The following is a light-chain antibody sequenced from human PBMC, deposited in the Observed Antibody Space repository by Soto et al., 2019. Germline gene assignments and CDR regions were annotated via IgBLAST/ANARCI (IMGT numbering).Light chain of an antibody. CDR1: QSVSNNY. CDR3: QQYDISPRP. Sequence: EIVLAQSPDTLSLSPGERATLSCRASQSVSNNYLAWYQQKPGQAPRLLIYGASNRATGIPARFSGSGSGTDFTLTIGRLEPEDLAVYYCQQYDISPRPFGQGTKVDIK. J-gene: IGKJ1*01. CDR2: GAS. V-gene: IGKV3-20*01.